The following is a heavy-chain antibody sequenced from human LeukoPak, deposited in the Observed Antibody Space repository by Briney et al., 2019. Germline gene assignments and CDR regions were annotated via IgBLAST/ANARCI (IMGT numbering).Heavy chain of an antibody. CDR2: INHSGST. J-gene: IGHJ4*02. Sequence: TASETLSLTCAVYGGSFSGYYWSWIRQPPGKGLEWIGEINHSGSTNYNPSLKSRVTISVDTSKNQFSLKLSSVTAAGTAVYYCARRNTAMDLDYWGQGTLVTVSS. CDR1: GGSFSGYY. CDR3: ARRNTAMDLDY. V-gene: IGHV4-34*01. D-gene: IGHD5-18*01.